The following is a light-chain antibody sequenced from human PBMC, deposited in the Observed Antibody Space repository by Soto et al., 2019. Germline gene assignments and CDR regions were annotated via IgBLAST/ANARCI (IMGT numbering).Light chain of an antibody. CDR3: QHYNSYSEA. CDR2: KAS. J-gene: IGKJ1*01. V-gene: IGKV1-5*03. CDR1: QTISSW. Sequence: DIQMTQSPSTLSGSVGDRVTITCRDSQTISSWLAWYQQKPGKAPKLLIYKASTLKSGVPSRFSGSGSGTECTRTISSLQPDDFATYYCQHYNSYSEAFGQGTKVELK.